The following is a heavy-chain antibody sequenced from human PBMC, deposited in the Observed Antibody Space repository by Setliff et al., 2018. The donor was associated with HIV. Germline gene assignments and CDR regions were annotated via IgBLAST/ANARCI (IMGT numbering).Heavy chain of an antibody. CDR2: IYYSGST. Sequence: SETLSLTCTVSGGSIRNYYWSWIRQPPGKGLEWIGNIYYSGSTSYNPSFKSRVTISVDTSNNQFSPDLSSMTAADTAVYYCARVQEDTVTYREYYGMDVWGQGTTVTVSS. CDR3: ARVQEDTVTYREYYGMDV. D-gene: IGHD5-18*01. J-gene: IGHJ6*02. V-gene: IGHV4-59*01. CDR1: GGSIRNYY.